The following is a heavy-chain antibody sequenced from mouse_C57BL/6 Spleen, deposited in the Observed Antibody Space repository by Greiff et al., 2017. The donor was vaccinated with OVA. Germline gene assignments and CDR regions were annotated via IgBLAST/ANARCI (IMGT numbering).Heavy chain of an antibody. D-gene: IGHD2-4*01. V-gene: IGHV10-1*01. J-gene: IGHJ4*01. CDR3: VRHDYDEAMDY. CDR1: GFSFNTYA. CDR2: IRSKSNNYAT. Sequence: EVKLVESGGGLVQPKGSLKLSCAASGFSFNTYAMNWVRQAPGKGLEWVARIRSKSNNYATYYADSVKDRFTISRDDSESMLYLQMNNLKTEDTAMYYCVRHDYDEAMDYWGQGTSVTVSS.